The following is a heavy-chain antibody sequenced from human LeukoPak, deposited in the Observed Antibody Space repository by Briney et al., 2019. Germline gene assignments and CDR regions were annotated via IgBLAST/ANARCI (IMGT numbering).Heavy chain of an antibody. J-gene: IGHJ4*02. V-gene: IGHV3-21*01. D-gene: IGHD6-19*01. Sequence: PGGSLRLSCAASGFTFSSYGMHWVRQAPGKGLEWVSYISSTGNYIYQADSVKGRFTISRDNAKKSLYLQMTSLRAEDTAVYYCAKGSSGWANDYWGQGTLVTVSS. CDR3: AKGSSGWANDY. CDR2: ISSTGNYI. CDR1: GFTFSSYG.